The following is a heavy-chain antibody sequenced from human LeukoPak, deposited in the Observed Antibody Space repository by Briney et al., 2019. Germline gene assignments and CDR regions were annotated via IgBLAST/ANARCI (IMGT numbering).Heavy chain of an antibody. CDR1: GFTFGSYW. CDR2: IKQDGSEK. J-gene: IGHJ4*02. Sequence: GGSLRLSCAASGFTFGSYWMRWVHQAPGKGLEWVANIKQDGSEKNYVDSVKGRFTISRDNAKNSLYLQMNSLRAEDTAVYYCASGLELDYWGQGTLVTVSS. CDR3: ASGLELDY. V-gene: IGHV3-7*03.